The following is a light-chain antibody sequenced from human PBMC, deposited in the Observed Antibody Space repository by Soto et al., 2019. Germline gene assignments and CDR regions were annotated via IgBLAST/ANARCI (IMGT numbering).Light chain of an antibody. CDR1: SSDVGSYNL. V-gene: IGLV2-23*01. CDR3: CSYAGSGTWV. CDR2: EGS. Sequence: QSALTQPASVSGSPGQSITISCTGTSSDVGSYNLVSWCQQHPGKAPKLMIYEGSKRPSGVSNRFSGSKSGNTASLTISGFQAEDEADYYCCSYAGSGTWVFGGGTKLTVL. J-gene: IGLJ3*02.